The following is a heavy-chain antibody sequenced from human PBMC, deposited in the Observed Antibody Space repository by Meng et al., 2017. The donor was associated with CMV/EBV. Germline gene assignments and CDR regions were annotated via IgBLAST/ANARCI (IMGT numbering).Heavy chain of an antibody. CDR2: ISGSGGST. J-gene: IGHJ4*02. Sequence: GESLKISCAASGFTFSSYAMSWVRQAPGKGLEWVSAISGSGGSTYYADSVKGRFTIPSDNTKNALYLQMNSLRAEDTAVYYCAIPFYCSGTSCQIPAPDYWGQGTLVTVSS. CDR1: GFTFSSYA. V-gene: IGHV3-23*01. CDR3: AIPFYCSGTSCQIPAPDY. D-gene: IGHD2-2*01.